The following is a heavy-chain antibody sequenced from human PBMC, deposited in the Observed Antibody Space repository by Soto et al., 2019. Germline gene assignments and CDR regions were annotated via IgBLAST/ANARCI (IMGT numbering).Heavy chain of an antibody. CDR3: ARDHTVLLWFGELLSRDHDAFDI. Sequence: QVQLVQSGAEVKKPGASVKVSCKASGYTFTSYGISWVRQAPGQGLEWMGWISAYNGNTNYAQKLQGRVTMTTDSSTSTAYMELRSLRSDDTAVYYCARDHTVLLWFGELLSRDHDAFDIWGQGTMVTVSS. CDR2: ISAYNGNT. D-gene: IGHD3-10*01. J-gene: IGHJ3*02. CDR1: GYTFTSYG. V-gene: IGHV1-18*01.